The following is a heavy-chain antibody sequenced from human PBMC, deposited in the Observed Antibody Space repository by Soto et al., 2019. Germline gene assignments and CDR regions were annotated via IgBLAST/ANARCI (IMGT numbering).Heavy chain of an antibody. J-gene: IGHJ4*02. CDR1: GFTFSSSG. CDR3: ARDPVEYGDYFDY. Sequence: QVQLVQSGGGVVQPGRSLRLSCAASGFTFSSSGMHWVRQAPGKGPEWVAVISNDGANKYYADSVKGRFTIARDNPRNTLYLQMNSLRTEDTAVYFCARDPVEYGDYFDYWGQGTLVTVSS. D-gene: IGHD4-17*01. V-gene: IGHV3-30*03. CDR2: ISNDGANK.